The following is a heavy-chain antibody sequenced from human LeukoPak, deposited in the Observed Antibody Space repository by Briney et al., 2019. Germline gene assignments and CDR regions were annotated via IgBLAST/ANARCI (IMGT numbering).Heavy chain of an antibody. D-gene: IGHD4-11*01. CDR1: GDSISSYY. J-gene: IGHJ6*03. Sequence: SETLSLTCTVSGDSISSYYWSWIRQPPGKGLEWIGYIYTSGSTNYNPSLKSRVTISVDTSKNQFSPKLSSVTAADTAVYYCARNNIGYSLDYYYYYYMDVWGKGTTVTVSS. CDR3: ARNNIGYSLDYYYYYYMDV. V-gene: IGHV4-4*09. CDR2: IYTSGST.